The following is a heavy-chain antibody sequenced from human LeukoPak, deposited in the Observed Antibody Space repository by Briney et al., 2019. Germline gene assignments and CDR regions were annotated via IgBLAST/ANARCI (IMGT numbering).Heavy chain of an antibody. D-gene: IGHD5-12*01. J-gene: IGHJ4*02. CDR1: GDSVNFYY. Sequence: SETLSLTCTVSGDSVNFYYCSWIRHPPGKGLEWIGYISYSGFTNYNPSLKSRVTISVDTSKNQFSLKLSSVTAADTAVYYCAREGLSGAVDYWGQGTLVTVSS. CDR3: AREGLSGAVDY. CDR2: ISYSGFT. V-gene: IGHV4-59*02.